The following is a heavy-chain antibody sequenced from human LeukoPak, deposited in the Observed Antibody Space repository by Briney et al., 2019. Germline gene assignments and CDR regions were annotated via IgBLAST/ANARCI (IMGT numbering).Heavy chain of an antibody. J-gene: IGHJ4*02. D-gene: IGHD3-10*01. Sequence: GGSLRLSCAAPGLTFDDYAMHWVRQAPGKGLEWVSLISWEGDTTYYADSVRGRFTISRDNSKNSLYLQMNSLTADVTAFYYCARDTDYGSATNYFDHWGQGTLVSVSS. CDR1: GLTFDDYA. V-gene: IGHV3-43D*04. CDR3: ARDTDYGSATNYFDH. CDR2: ISWEGDTT.